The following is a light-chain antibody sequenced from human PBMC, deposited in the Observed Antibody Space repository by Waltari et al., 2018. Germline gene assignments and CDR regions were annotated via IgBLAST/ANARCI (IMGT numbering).Light chain of an antibody. CDR3: CSFAGNSYV. CDR1: STDIGTYNV. Sequence: QSALTQPASMAGSPGQSITISCTGTSTDIGTYNVVSWYQHHPGKPPKLIFYEVRKRPSVISDRFSGSMSGSTASLTISRLQAEDEAEYYCCSFAGNSYVFGTGTKVTVL. V-gene: IGLV2-23*02. J-gene: IGLJ1*01. CDR2: EVR.